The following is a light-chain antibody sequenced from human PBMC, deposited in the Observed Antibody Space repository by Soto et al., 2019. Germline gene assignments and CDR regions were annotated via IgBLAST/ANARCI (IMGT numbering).Light chain of an antibody. CDR3: TSYAGSSNWV. V-gene: IGLV2-23*02. CDR1: SSDVGSYNL. Sequence: QSALTQPASVSGSPGQSITISCNGTSSDVGSYNLVSWYQQHPGKAPKLMIYEVNKRPSGVSNRFSGSKSDNTASLTISGLQAEDEADYYCTSYAGSSNWVFGGGTKLTVL. CDR2: EVN. J-gene: IGLJ3*02.